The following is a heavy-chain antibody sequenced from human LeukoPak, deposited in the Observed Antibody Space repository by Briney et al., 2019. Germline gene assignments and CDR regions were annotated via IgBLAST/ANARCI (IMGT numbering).Heavy chain of an antibody. J-gene: IGHJ4*02. D-gene: IGHD3-22*01. Sequence: GGSLRLSCAASGFTFSSYAMHWVRQAPGKGLEWVAVISYDGSNKYYADSVKGRFTISKDNSKNTLYLQMNSLRAEDTAVYYCAREGYYYDSSGGAYYFDYWGQGTLVTVSS. V-gene: IGHV3-30-3*01. CDR2: ISYDGSNK. CDR3: AREGYYYDSSGGAYYFDY. CDR1: GFTFSSYA.